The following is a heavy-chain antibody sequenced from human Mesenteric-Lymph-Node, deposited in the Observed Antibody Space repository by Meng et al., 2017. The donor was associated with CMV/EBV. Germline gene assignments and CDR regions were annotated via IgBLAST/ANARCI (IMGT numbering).Heavy chain of an antibody. V-gene: IGHV1-46*01. CDR3: VRDLGAVVVPAARGIDY. CDR1: GYTFTSYY. D-gene: IGHD2-2*01. Sequence: ASVKVSCKASGYTFTSYYMHWVRQAPGQGLEWMGIINPSGGSTSYAQKFQGRVTMTRDTSTSTVYMELSSLRSEDTAVYYCVRDLGAVVVPAARGIDYWGQGTLVTVSS. CDR2: INPSGGST. J-gene: IGHJ4*02.